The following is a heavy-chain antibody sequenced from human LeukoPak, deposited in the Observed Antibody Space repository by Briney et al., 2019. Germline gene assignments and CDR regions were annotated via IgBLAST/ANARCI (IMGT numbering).Heavy chain of an antibody. Sequence: ASVKVSCKASGYTFTSYGISRVRQAPGQGLEWMGWISAYNGNTNYAQKLQGRVTMTTDTSTSTAYMELRSLRSDDTAVYYCARARTDSSGWYEDAFDIWGQGTMVTVSS. J-gene: IGHJ3*02. CDR2: ISAYNGNT. CDR1: GYTFTSYG. CDR3: ARARTDSSGWYEDAFDI. D-gene: IGHD6-19*01. V-gene: IGHV1-18*01.